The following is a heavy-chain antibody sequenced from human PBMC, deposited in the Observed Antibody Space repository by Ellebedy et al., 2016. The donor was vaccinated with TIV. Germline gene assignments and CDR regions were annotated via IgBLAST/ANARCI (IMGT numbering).Heavy chain of an antibody. CDR1: GGSFSGYY. CDR2: INHSGST. CDR3: ARGGYMSHIMVRGGGVDY. Sequence: SETLSLXXAVYGGSFSGYYWSWIRQPPGKGLEWIGEINHSGSTNYNPSLKSRVTISVDTSKNQFSLKLSSVTAADTAVYYCARGGYMSHIMVRGGGVDYWGQGTLVTVSS. V-gene: IGHV4-34*01. J-gene: IGHJ4*02. D-gene: IGHD3-10*01.